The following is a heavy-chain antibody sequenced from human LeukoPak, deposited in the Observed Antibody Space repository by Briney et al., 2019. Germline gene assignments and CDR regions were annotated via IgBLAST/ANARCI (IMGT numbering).Heavy chain of an antibody. CDR1: GFTFTSYG. J-gene: IGHJ6*02. CDR2: ISAYNGNT. D-gene: IGHD6-13*01. V-gene: IGHV1-18*01. Sequence: ASVKVSCKASGFTFTSYGISWVRQAPGQGLEWMGWISAYNGNTNYAQKLQGRVTMTTDTSTGTAYMELRSLRSDDTAVYYCARDTPYSSSWFPSYYGMDVWGQGTTVTVSS. CDR3: ARDTPYSSSWFPSYYGMDV.